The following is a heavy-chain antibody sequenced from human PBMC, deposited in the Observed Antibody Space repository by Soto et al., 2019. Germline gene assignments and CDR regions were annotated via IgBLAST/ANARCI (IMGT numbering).Heavy chain of an antibody. CDR2: ISAYDGNT. J-gene: IGHJ4*02. CDR1: GYTFTNYG. V-gene: IGHV1-18*01. Sequence: ASVKVSCKASGYTFTNYGITWVRQAPGQGLEWMGWISAYDGNTHYTQKFQGRVTMTEDTSTDTAYMELSSLRSEDTAVYYCATAWTRYYFDYWGQGTLVTSPQ. CDR3: ATAWTRYYFDY. D-gene: IGHD3-3*01.